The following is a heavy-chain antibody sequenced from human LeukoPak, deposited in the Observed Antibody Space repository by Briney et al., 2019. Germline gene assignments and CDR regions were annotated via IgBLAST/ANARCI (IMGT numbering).Heavy chain of an antibody. D-gene: IGHD6-25*01. CDR3: ARESWYSSA. CDR1: GGSISSSSYY. CDR2: IYYSGST. V-gene: IGHV4-39*07. J-gene: IGHJ5*02. Sequence: PSETLSLTCTVSGGSISSSSYYWGWIRQPPGKGLEWIGSIYYSGSTYYNPSLKSRVTMSVDTSKNQFSLKLSSVTAADTAVYYCARESWYSSAWGQGTLVTVSS.